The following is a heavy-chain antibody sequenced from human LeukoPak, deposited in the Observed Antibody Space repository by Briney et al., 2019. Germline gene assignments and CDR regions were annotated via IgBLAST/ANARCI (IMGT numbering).Heavy chain of an antibody. CDR2: ISNHGSA. V-gene: IGHV4-59*08. J-gene: IGHJ4*02. CDR1: GASISSSY. D-gene: IGHD3-10*01. CDR3: AVQGSGFHNAPAGDFDY. Sequence: PSETLSLTCTVSGASISSSYWSWIRQPPGKGLEWIGYISNHGSANYNPSLNSPVTISVGTSQNQFFLELSSVTAADTAVYYCAVQGSGFHNAPAGDFDYWGQGTLVTVSS.